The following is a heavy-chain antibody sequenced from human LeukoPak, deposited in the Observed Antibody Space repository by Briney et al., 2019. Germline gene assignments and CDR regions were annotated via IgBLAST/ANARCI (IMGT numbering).Heavy chain of an antibody. CDR2: IYYSGST. J-gene: IGHJ4*02. V-gene: IGHV4-31*03. CDR3: ARDNSSSGAFDY. CDR1: GGSISSGGYY. D-gene: IGHD6-6*01. Sequence: SETLSLTCTVSGGSISSGGYYWSWIRQHPGKGLEWIGYIYYSGSTYYNPSLKSRVTISVDTSKNQFSLKLSSVTAADTAVYYCARDNSSSGAFDYWGQGTLVTVSS.